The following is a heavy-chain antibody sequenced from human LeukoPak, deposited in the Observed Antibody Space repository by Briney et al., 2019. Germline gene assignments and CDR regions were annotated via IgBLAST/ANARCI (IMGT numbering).Heavy chain of an antibody. J-gene: IGHJ4*02. CDR2: IYYSGST. Sequence: KPSETLSLTCTVSGGSISSYYWSWIRQPPGKGLEWIGYIYYSGSTNYNPSLKSRVTISVDTSKNQFSLKLSSVTAADTAVYYCARGPYYDFWSGYLAYWGQGTLVTVSS. D-gene: IGHD3-3*01. CDR1: GGSISSYY. V-gene: IGHV4-59*01. CDR3: ARGPYYDFWSGYLAY.